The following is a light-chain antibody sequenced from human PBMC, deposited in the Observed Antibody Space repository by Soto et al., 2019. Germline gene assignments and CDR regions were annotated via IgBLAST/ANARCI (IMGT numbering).Light chain of an antibody. J-gene: IGLJ3*02. CDR1: STDVGRFDL. Sequence: QSVLTQPASVSGSPGQSITISCSGTSTDVGRFDLVSWYQQHPGKAPKLMIFEGSKRASGVSNRFSGSTSGNTASLTISGLQAEDESDYFCCSYVASGTLVFGGGTKLTVL. V-gene: IGLV2-23*01. CDR2: EGS. CDR3: CSYVASGTLV.